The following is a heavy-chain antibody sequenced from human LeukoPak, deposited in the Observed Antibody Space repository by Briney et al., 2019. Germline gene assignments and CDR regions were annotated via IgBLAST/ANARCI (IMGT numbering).Heavy chain of an antibody. CDR1: GFTFSSYG. CDR2: ISYDGSKK. CDR3: AKEVGAEA. J-gene: IGHJ4*02. Sequence: PGRSLRLSCAAFGFTFSSYGMHWVRQAPGKGLEWVAVISYDGSKKYYAESVKGRFTISRDNAKNSLYLQMNSLRAEDTAVYYCAKEVGAEAWGQGTLVTVSS. V-gene: IGHV3-30*18. D-gene: IGHD1-26*01.